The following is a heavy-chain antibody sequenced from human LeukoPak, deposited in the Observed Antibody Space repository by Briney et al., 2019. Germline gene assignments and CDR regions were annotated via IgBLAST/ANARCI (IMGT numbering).Heavy chain of an antibody. D-gene: IGHD5-18*01. CDR2: IKQDGSDK. V-gene: IGHV3-7*04. CDR3: ARTRGYSYGDFDC. Sequence: PGGSLRLSCAASGFTLGAYWMSWVRQAPGKGLEWVANIKQDGSDKYYVDSVKGRFAISRDNAKNSLYLQMNSLRAEDTAVYYCARTRGYSYGDFDCWGQGTLVTVSS. J-gene: IGHJ4*02. CDR1: GFTLGAYW.